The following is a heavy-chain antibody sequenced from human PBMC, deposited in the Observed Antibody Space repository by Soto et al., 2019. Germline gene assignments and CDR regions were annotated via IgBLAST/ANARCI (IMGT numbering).Heavy chain of an antibody. D-gene: IGHD2-15*01. CDR1: GYTFTRYT. CDR3: ARGIATGQLDP. J-gene: IGHJ5*02. Sequence: ASVKVSCKASGYTFTRYTMNWVRQAPGQRLEWMGWINPDNGNTKSSQKFQDRVIITRDTSASTAYMDLSSLRSEDTAVYYCARGIATGQLDPWGQVTLFTVSS. V-gene: IGHV1-3*01. CDR2: INPDNGNT.